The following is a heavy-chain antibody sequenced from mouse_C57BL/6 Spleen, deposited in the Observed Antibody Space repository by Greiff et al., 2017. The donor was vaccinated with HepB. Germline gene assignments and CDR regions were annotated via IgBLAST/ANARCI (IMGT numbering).Heavy chain of an antibody. J-gene: IGHJ3*01. V-gene: IGHV1-64*01. Sequence: QVQLQQPGAELVKPGASVKLSCKAYGYTFTSYWMHWVKQRPGQGLEWIGMIHPNSGSTNYNEKFKSKATLTVDKSSSTAYMQLSSLTSEDSAVYYCARERWDGFAYWGQGTLVTVSA. CDR1: GYTFTSYW. D-gene: IGHD4-1*01. CDR3: ARERWDGFAY. CDR2: IHPNSGST.